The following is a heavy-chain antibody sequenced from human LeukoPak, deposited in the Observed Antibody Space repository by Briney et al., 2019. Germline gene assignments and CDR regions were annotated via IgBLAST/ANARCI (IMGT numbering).Heavy chain of an antibody. CDR3: ARLAYYYDTSGYSDY. CDR1: GYSISNGYY. V-gene: IGHV4-38-2*02. J-gene: IGHJ4*02. CDR2: IYHSGST. D-gene: IGHD3-22*01. Sequence: PAETLSLTCTVSGYSISNGYYWGWIRPPPGKGLGGVGSIYHSGSTYYNPSLKSRVTISVDTSKNQFSLKLSSVTAADTAVYYCARLAYYYDTSGYSDYWGQGTLVTVSS.